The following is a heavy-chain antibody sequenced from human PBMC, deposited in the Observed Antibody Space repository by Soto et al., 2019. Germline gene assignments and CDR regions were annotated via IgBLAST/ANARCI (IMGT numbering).Heavy chain of an antibody. Sequence: PWVTLRLSCAASGVTFNSYCRHWVRQAPGRGLEWVAFISYDGSDKYYADSVKGRFTISRDNSKNTLYVQMNSLTVEDTAFYYCARSDSSVYWGQGTRSPSPQ. V-gene: IGHV3-30*03. J-gene: IGHJ4*02. CDR1: GVTFNSYC. D-gene: IGHD6-6*01. CDR2: ISYDGSDK. CDR3: ARSDSSVY.